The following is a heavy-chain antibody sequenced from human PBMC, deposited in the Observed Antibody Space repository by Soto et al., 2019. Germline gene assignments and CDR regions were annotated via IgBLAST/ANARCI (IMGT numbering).Heavy chain of an antibody. CDR1: GGSISSYY. CDR3: ARAGHYYDSSGYLPSWFDP. D-gene: IGHD3-22*01. CDR2: IYYSGST. Sequence: QVQLQESGPGLVKPSETLSLTCTVSGGSISSYYWSWIRQPPGKGLEWIGYIYYSGSTNYNPSLKSRVTISVDTSKNQFSLKLSSVTAADTAVYYCARAGHYYDSSGYLPSWFDPWGQGTLVTVSS. V-gene: IGHV4-59*01. J-gene: IGHJ5*02.